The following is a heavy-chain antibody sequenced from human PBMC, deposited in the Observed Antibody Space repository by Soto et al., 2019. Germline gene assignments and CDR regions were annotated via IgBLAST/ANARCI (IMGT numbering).Heavy chain of an antibody. D-gene: IGHD6-6*01. V-gene: IGHV3-30-3*01. CDR1: GFTFSSYA. J-gene: IGHJ4*02. CDR2: VSFDGRDK. Sequence: QVQLVESGGGVVQPGRSLRLSCAASGFTFSSYAIHWVRQAPGKGLEWVAVVSFDGRDKYYADSVKGRLTISRDNSKNTLFPEMNSLRTEDTAVYYCVRTPIAARPYFDYWGQGTLVTVS. CDR3: VRTPIAARPYFDY.